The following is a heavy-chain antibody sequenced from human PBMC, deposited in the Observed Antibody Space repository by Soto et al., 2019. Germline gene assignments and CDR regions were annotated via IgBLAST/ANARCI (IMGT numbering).Heavy chain of an antibody. CDR1: GYTFTNNT. V-gene: IGHV1-3*01. Sequence: ASVKVSCKASGYTFTNNTMHWVLQAPGQRLEWMGWINAGSGDTKYSEKFLGRVTFTRDTSASTDYMDLTSLRSEDTALYYCAKDRGRGWFSYFDCWGQGTLVTVSS. CDR2: INAGSGDT. D-gene: IGHD6-19*01. J-gene: IGHJ4*02. CDR3: AKDRGRGWFSYFDC.